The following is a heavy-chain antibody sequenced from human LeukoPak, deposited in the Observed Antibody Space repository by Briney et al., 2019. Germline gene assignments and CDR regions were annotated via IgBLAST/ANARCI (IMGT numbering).Heavy chain of an antibody. CDR3: ARDVGLTMVRGVISWFDP. J-gene: IGHJ5*02. CDR2: IYYSGST. Sequence: SETLSLTCTVSGGAISSYYWSWIRQPPGKGLEWIGYIYYSGSTNYNPSLKSRVTISVDTSKNQFSLKLSSVTAADTAVYYCARDVGLTMVRGVISWFDPWGQGTLVTVSS. V-gene: IGHV4-59*01. CDR1: GGAISSYY. D-gene: IGHD3-10*01.